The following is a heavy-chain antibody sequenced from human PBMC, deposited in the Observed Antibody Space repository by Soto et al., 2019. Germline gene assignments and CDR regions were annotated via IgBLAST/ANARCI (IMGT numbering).Heavy chain of an antibody. Sequence: WWSLRLSCVASGFTFSTSVMHWGRQPPGKGLEWVALISNDGDEKYYGDSVEGRFSISRDNSKNTLYLQMSSLRAEDTAVYFCAKARVRIAGADSFDHWGQGTLVTVSS. CDR1: GFTFSTSV. V-gene: IGHV3-30*18. CDR3: AKARVRIAGADSFDH. CDR2: ISNDGDEK. D-gene: IGHD1-26*01. J-gene: IGHJ4*02.